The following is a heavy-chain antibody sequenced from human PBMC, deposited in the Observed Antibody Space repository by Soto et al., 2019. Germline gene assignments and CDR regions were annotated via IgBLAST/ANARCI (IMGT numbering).Heavy chain of an antibody. CDR1: GYTLSSHP. CDR2: IDRGDGNT. D-gene: IGHD3-10*01. Sequence: ASVKVSCKASGYTLSSHPMHWVRQAPGQRPEWMGWIDRGDGNTEYSQKFQGRVSFTRDTSANTAYMELSSLTSEDTAVYYCARDPVIRGLAPFDYWGQGTLVTVSS. CDR3: ARDPVIRGLAPFDY. J-gene: IGHJ4*02. V-gene: IGHV1-3*01.